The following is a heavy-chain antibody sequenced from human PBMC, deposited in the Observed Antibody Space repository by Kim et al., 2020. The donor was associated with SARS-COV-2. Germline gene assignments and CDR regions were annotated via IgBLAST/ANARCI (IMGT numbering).Heavy chain of an antibody. J-gene: IGHJ6*02. Sequence: GGSLRLSCAASGFTFSSYSMNWVRQAPGKGLEWVSSISSSSSYIYYADSVKGRFTISRDNAKNSLYLQMNSLRAEDTAVYYCARKSEESYYDFWSGYGPYYYYYGMDVWGQGTTVTVSS. D-gene: IGHD3-3*01. CDR3: ARKSEESYYDFWSGYGPYYYYYGMDV. V-gene: IGHV3-21*01. CDR2: ISSSSSYI. CDR1: GFTFSSYS.